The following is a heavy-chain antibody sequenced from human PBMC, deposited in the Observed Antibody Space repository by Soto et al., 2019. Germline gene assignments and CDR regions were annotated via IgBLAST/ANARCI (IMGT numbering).Heavy chain of an antibody. V-gene: IGHV4-34*01. CDR2: INHSGST. CDR3: ARGAPPLHYYDSSGYTEFDY. D-gene: IGHD3-22*01. Sequence: PSETLSLTCAVYGGSFSGYYWSWIRQPPGKGLEWIGEINHSGSTNYNPSLKSRVTISVDTSKNQFSLKLSSVTAADTAVYYCARGAPPLHYYDSSGYTEFDYWGQGTLVTVSS. J-gene: IGHJ4*02. CDR1: GGSFSGYY.